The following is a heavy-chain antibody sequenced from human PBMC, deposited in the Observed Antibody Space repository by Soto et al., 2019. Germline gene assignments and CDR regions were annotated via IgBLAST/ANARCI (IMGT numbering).Heavy chain of an antibody. V-gene: IGHV3-7*01. CDR1: GFSFSNYW. CDR3: ALSLVRGVVMKSLDY. D-gene: IGHD3-10*01. J-gene: IGHJ4*02. CDR2: IKQDGSEQ. Sequence: GGSLRLSCAASGFSFSNYWMSWVRQAPGKGLEWVANIKQDGSEQYYVDSVRGRFTVSRDNAKNSLYLQMNSLRAEDTAVYYCALSLVRGVVMKSLDYWGQGTLVTVSS.